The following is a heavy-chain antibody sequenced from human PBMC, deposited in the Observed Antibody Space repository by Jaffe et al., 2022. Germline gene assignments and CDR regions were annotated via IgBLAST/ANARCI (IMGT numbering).Heavy chain of an antibody. CDR3: AKARGYGEIWGYFDY. D-gene: IGHD4-17*01. J-gene: IGHJ4*02. CDR1: GFTFDDYA. Sequence: EVQLVESGGGLVQPGRSLRLSCAASGFTFDDYAMHWVRQAPGKGLEWVSGISWNSGSIGYADSVKGRFTISRDNAKNSLYLQMNSLRAEDTALYYCAKARGYGEIWGYFDYWGQGTLVTVSS. CDR2: ISWNSGSI. V-gene: IGHV3-9*01.